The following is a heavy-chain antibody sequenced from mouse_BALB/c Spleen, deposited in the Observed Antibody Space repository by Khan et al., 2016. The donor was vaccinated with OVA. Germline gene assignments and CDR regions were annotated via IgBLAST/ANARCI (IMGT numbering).Heavy chain of an antibody. V-gene: IGHV5-6-3*01. CDR3: SRDGYYETYFDY. Sequence: LVQSGGSLKLSCAASGFTFSNYGMSWVRQTPDRRLELVATINSNGGSTYYPDSVKGRFTISRDNGQNTLYLQMSSLRSEDTGIYYCSRDGYYETYFDYWGQGTTLTVSS. CDR2: INSNGGST. D-gene: IGHD2-3*01. CDR1: GFTFSNYG. J-gene: IGHJ2*01.